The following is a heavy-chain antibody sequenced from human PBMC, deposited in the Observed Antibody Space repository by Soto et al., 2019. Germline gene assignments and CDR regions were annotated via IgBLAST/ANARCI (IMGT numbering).Heavy chain of an antibody. D-gene: IGHD6-19*01. CDR1: GFTFSNYA. V-gene: IGHV3-23*01. Sequence: EVQLLESGGGLVQPGGSLRLSCAASGFTFSNYAMNWVRQAPGKGLEWVSVISGSGGSTYYADSVKGRFTISRDNSKNTLYLQMNSLRAEDTAVYYCASRNSGWYFDYGGQGTLVIVSS. J-gene: IGHJ4*02. CDR2: ISGSGGST. CDR3: ASRNSGWYFDY.